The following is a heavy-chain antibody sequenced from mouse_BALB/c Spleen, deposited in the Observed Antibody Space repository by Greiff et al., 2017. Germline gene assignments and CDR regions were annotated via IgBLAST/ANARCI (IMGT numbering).Heavy chain of an antibody. CDR1: GYSITSGYY. Sequence: EVKLMESGPGLVKPSQSLSLTCSVTGYSITSGYYWNWIRQFPGNKLEWMGYISYDGSNNYNPSLKNRISITRDTSKNQFFLKLKSVTTEDTATYYCARTTTVVAGDYAMDYWGQGTSVTVSS. V-gene: IGHV3-6*02. J-gene: IGHJ4*01. CDR3: ARTTTVVAGDYAMDY. D-gene: IGHD1-1*01. CDR2: ISYDGSN.